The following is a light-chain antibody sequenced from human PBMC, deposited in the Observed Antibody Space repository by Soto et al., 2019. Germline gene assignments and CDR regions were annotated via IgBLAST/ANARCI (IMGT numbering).Light chain of an antibody. V-gene: IGLV2-14*01. CDR3: SSYTTSSTVV. Sequence: QSALTQPASVSGSPGQSITISCTGTSSDIGAYNYVSWYQQHPGKAPKVMIHNDSSRPSGVSNRFSGSKSGNTASLTISGLQAEDEADYYCSSYTTSSTVVFGGGTKVTVL. J-gene: IGLJ2*01. CDR2: NDS. CDR1: SSDIGAYNY.